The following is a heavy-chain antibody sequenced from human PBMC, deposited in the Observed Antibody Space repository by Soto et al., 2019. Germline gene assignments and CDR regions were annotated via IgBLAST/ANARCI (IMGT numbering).Heavy chain of an antibody. CDR3: AHSPVVVVAATPLNWFDP. D-gene: IGHD2-15*01. Sequence: QITLKESGPTLVKPTQTLTLTCTFSGFSLSTSGVGVGWIRQPPGKALEWLALIYWNDDKRYSPSLKSRLTLTKDTSKNQVVLTMTNMDPVDTATYYCAHSPVVVVAATPLNWFDPWGQGTLVTVSS. CDR2: IYWNDDK. V-gene: IGHV2-5*01. CDR1: GFSLSTSGVG. J-gene: IGHJ5*02.